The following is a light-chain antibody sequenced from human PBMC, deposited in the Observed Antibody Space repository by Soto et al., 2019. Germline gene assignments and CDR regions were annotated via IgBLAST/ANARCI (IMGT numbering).Light chain of an antibody. Sequence: DIQLTQSPSFLSASVGDRVTITCRASQGISSYLAWYQQKPGKAPKLLIYAASTLQSGGPSRFSGSGSGTEFTLTISSLQPEDFATYYWQQLNSYPHTFGQGTKLEIK. CDR1: QGISSY. CDR2: AAS. CDR3: QQLNSYPHT. V-gene: IGKV1-9*01. J-gene: IGKJ2*01.